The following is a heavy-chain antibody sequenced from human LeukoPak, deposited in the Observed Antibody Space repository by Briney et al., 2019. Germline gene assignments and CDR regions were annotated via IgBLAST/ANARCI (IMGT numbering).Heavy chain of an antibody. V-gene: IGHV1-2*02. CDR3: AREARITMVRGVIKTFDY. CDR2: INPNSGGT. J-gene: IGHJ4*02. Sequence: ASVKVSCKASGGTFSSYAISWVRQAPGQGLEWMGWINPNSGGTNYAQKFQGRVTMTRDTSISTAYMELSRLRSDDTAVYYCAREARITMVRGVIKTFDYWGQGTLVTVSS. CDR1: GGTFSSYA. D-gene: IGHD3-10*01.